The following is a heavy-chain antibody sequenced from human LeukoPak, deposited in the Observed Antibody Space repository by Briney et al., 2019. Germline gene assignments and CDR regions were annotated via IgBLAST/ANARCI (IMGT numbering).Heavy chain of an antibody. CDR3: ARSGFVSGAGAFDL. Sequence: PGGSLRLSCAASGFPFSSYVMSWVRQAPGKGLEWVSAISGSGGITYYTDSVKGRFTISRDNSKNTLYLQMNSLRAEDTAVYYCARSGFVSGAGAFDLWGQGTMVTVSP. V-gene: IGHV3-23*01. J-gene: IGHJ3*01. CDR1: GFPFSSYV. CDR2: ISGSGGIT. D-gene: IGHD2-8*02.